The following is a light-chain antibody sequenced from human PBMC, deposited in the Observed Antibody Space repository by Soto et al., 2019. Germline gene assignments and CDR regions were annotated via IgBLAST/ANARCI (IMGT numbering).Light chain of an antibody. CDR3: HQLNSYFTWT. Sequence: IQLTQSPSSLSASVGDRVTITCRASQGISSSLAWYQHKPGKAPYHLISAASTLQSGVQSRFRGSGSGTDVTLTICSLQPEDFSSYYCHQLNSYFTWTFGQWTKLEIK. J-gene: IGKJ1*01. CDR1: QGISSS. V-gene: IGKV1-9*01. CDR2: AAS.